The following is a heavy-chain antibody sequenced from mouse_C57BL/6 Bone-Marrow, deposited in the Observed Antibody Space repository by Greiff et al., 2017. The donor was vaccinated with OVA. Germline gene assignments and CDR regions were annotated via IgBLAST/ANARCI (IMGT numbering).Heavy chain of an antibody. V-gene: IGHV8-12*01. CDR1: GFSLSTSGMG. CDR3: ARSAYYYGSSYPFFYYAMDY. D-gene: IGHD1-1*01. Sequence: QVTLKVSGPGILQSSQTLSLTCSFSGFSLSTSGMGVSWIRQPSGKGLEWLVHIYWDDDKRYNPSLKSRPTTSKDTSRNQVFLKTTSVYTADTATYYCARSAYYYGSSYPFFYYAMDYWGQGTSVTVSS. J-gene: IGHJ4*01. CDR2: IYWDDDK.